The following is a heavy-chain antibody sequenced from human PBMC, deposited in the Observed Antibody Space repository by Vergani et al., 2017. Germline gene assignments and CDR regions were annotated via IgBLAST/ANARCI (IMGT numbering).Heavy chain of an antibody. CDR1: GFTFSSDW. CDR2: IKQDGSEK. D-gene: IGHD3-3*01. J-gene: IGHJ6*03. Sequence: EVQLVESGGGLVQPGGSLRLSCAASGFTFSSDWMSWVRQAPGKGLEWVANIKQDGSEKYYVDSVKGRFTISRDNAKNSLYLQMNSLRAEDTDVYYCARANRAPYDVWSGYYGNYYYYMDVWGKGTTVTVSS. V-gene: IGHV3-7*01. CDR3: ARANRAPYDVWSGYYGNYYYYMDV.